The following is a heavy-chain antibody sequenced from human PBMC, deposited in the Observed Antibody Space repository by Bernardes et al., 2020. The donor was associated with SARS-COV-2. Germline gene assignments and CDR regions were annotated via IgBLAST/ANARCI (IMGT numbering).Heavy chain of an antibody. Sequence: GGSLRLSCAASGFTFSNAWMSWVRQAPGKGLEWVGRIKSKTDGGTTDYAAPVKGRFTISRDDSKNTLYLQMNSLKTEDTAVYYCTTGVRLSYDFWSGYQSVSSYFDYWGQGTLVTVSS. CDR1: GFTFSNAW. CDR2: IKSKTDGGTT. D-gene: IGHD3-3*01. V-gene: IGHV3-15*01. CDR3: TTGVRLSYDFWSGYQSVSSYFDY. J-gene: IGHJ4*02.